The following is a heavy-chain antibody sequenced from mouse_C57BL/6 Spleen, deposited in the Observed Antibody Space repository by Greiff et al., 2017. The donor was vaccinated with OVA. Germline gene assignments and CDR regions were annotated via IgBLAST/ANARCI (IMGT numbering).Heavy chain of an antibody. CDR1: GYTFTEYT. D-gene: IGHD1-1*01. Sequence: QVQLQQSGAELVKPGASVKLSCKASGYTFTEYTIHWVKQRSGQGLEWIGWFYPGSGSIKYTEKFKDKAPLTADKSSSTVYMELSRLTSEDSAVYFCARPYYYGSSPSYWYVDVWGTGTTVTVSS. CDR3: ARPYYYGSSPSYWYVDV. CDR2: FYPGSGSI. J-gene: IGHJ1*03. V-gene: IGHV1-62-2*01.